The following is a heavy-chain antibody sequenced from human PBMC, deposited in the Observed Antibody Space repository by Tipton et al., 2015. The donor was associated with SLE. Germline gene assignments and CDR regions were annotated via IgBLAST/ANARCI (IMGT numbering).Heavy chain of an antibody. Sequence: GSLRLSCAASGFTFSSYAMSWVRQAPGKGREWVSAIRGSGGSTYNAAPVKGRFTISRDNSKNTLYLQMNSLRAKDTAVYYCAKDRKGGVAAVRWPAEYWGQETLVTVSS. V-gene: IGHV3-23*01. CDR3: AKDRKGGVAAVRWPAEY. CDR2: IRGSGGST. CDR1: GFTFSSYA. D-gene: IGHD6-13*01. J-gene: IGHJ4*02.